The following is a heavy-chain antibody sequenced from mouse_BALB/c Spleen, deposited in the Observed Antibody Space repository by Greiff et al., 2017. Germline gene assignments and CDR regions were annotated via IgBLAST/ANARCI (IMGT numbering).Heavy chain of an antibody. V-gene: IGHV1S81*02. J-gene: IGHJ3*01. CDR1: GYTFTSYY. CDR2: INPSNGGT. D-gene: IGHD3-3*01. CDR3: TRTGRGFAY. Sequence: VQLQQSGAELVTPGASVKLSCKASGYTFTSYYMYWVKRRPGQGLEWIGEINPSNGGTNFNEKFKSKATRTVDKSSSTAYMQLSSLTSEDSAVYYCTRTGRGFAYGGQGTLVTVSA.